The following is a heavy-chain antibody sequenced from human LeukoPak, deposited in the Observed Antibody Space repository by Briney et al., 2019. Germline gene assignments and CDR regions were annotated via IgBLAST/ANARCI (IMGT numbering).Heavy chain of an antibody. Sequence: PSETLSLTCAVYGGSFSGYYWSWIRQPPGKGLEWIGEINHSGSTNYNPSLKSRVTISVDTSKNQFSLKLSSVTAADTAVYYCARKTAAARGPYDYWGQGTLVTVSS. CDR2: INHSGST. V-gene: IGHV4-34*01. D-gene: IGHD6-25*01. CDR3: ARKTAAARGPYDY. CDR1: GGSFSGYY. J-gene: IGHJ4*02.